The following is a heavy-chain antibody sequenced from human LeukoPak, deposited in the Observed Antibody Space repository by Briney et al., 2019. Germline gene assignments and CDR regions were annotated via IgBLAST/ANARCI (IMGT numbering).Heavy chain of an antibody. CDR3: ARAAGRDTTSGLDFDY. CDR1: GASISSYY. CDR2: IYSSRS. Sequence: PSETLSLTCTVSGASISSYYWSWIRQPAGKVLEWIGRIYSSRSIYNPSLKSRVTMSVDTSKNQFSLKLSSVTAADTAVYYCARAAGRDTTSGLDFDYWGQGILVTVSS. D-gene: IGHD1-26*01. V-gene: IGHV4-4*07. J-gene: IGHJ4*02.